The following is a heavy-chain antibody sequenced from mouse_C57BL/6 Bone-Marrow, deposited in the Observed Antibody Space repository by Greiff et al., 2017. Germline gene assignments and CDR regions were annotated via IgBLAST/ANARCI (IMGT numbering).Heavy chain of an antibody. CDR1: GYTFTSYG. D-gene: IGHD1-1*01. CDR2: IYPRSGNT. J-gene: IGHJ4*01. CDR3: ARDYYGRGTYAMAY. Sequence: QVQLKQSGAELARPGASVKLSCKASGYTFTSYGISWVKQRTGQGLEWIGEIYPRSGNTYYNEKIKGKATLTADKSSSTAYMELRSLTSEDSAVYFCARDYYGRGTYAMAYWGQGTSVTVSS. V-gene: IGHV1-81*01.